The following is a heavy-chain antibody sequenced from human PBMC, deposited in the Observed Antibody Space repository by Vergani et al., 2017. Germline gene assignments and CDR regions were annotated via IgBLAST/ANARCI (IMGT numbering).Heavy chain of an antibody. Sequence: EVQLLESGGGLVQPGGSLRLSCAASGFTFSSYAMSWVRQAPGKGLEWVSAISGSGGSTYYADSVKGRFTISRDNSKNTLYLQMNSLRAEDTALYYCAKDMVHRLASYYFDYWGQGTLVTVSS. CDR3: AKDMVHRLASYYFDY. CDR2: ISGSGGST. D-gene: IGHD3-10*01. J-gene: IGHJ4*02. CDR1: GFTFSSYA. V-gene: IGHV3-23*01.